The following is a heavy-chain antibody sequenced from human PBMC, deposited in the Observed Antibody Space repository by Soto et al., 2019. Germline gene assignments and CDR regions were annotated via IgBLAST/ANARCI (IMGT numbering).Heavy chain of an antibody. CDR2: IYHSEST. CDR1: GGSISSSNW. D-gene: IGHD3-22*01. V-gene: IGHV4-4*02. Sequence: QVHLQESGPGLVKPSGTLSLTCAVSGGSISSSNWWSWVRQPPGKGLEWIGKIYHSESTNFNPSLKSRVTMSIDKSKNQFSLKLVSVTAADTAIYYCAGGYDSSSPFDYWGQGTRVTVSS. J-gene: IGHJ4*02. CDR3: AGGYDSSSPFDY.